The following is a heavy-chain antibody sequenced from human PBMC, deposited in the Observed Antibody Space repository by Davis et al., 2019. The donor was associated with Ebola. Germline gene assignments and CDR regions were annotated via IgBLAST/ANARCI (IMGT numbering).Heavy chain of an antibody. CDR2: IGAFSDHI. J-gene: IGHJ6*02. V-gene: IGHV3-48*02. CDR3: ARRILGDSRGAVDV. D-gene: IGHD2-15*01. CDR1: GFTFSKYG. Sequence: PGGSLRLSRAASGFTFSKYGMYWFRLAPGKGLEWLSYIGAFSDHINIADSVEGRFTISRDNAKNSLSLHMNGLRDDDTAVYYCARRILGDSRGAVDVWGQGTTVTVSS.